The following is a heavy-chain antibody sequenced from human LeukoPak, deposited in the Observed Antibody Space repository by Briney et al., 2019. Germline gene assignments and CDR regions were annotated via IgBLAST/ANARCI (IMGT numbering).Heavy chain of an antibody. D-gene: IGHD4-17*01. J-gene: IGHJ4*02. CDR3: ARSESGDYDFDY. Sequence: TGGSLRPSCAASGFTFSSYSMNWVRQAPGRGLEWVSSISSSSSYIYYADSVKGRFTISRDNAKNSLYLQMNSLRAEDTAVYYCARSESGDYDFDYWGQGTLVTVSS. CDR1: GFTFSSYS. V-gene: IGHV3-21*01. CDR2: ISSSSSYI.